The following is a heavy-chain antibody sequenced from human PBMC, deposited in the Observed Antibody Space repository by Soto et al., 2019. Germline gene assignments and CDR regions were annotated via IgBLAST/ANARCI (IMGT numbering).Heavy chain of an antibody. V-gene: IGHV3-11*01. D-gene: IGHD1-7*01. CDR1: AFTFSDYY. Sequence: PGGSLRLSCAASAFTFSDYYMTWIRQAPGKGLEWVSYISSTSGTISYADSVKGRFTLSRDNAKSSLFLQMNSLRAEDTAVYYCARAVYNSKTTFDYWGQGTLVTVSS. CDR3: ARAVYNSKTTFDY. CDR2: ISSTSGTI. J-gene: IGHJ4*02.